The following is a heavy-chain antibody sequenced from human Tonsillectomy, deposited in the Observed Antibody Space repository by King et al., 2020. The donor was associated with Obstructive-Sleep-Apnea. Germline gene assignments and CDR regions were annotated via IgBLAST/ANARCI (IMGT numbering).Heavy chain of an antibody. Sequence: ITLKESGPTLVKPTQTLTLTCTFSGFSLSTSGVAVGWIRQPPGKALEWLALIFWDDDKRYSPSLKPRLTITKDTSKNQVVLTMTNMDPVDTATYYCARRNSGTYYGWFDPWGQGTLVTVSS. J-gene: IGHJ5*02. CDR1: GFSLSTSGVA. V-gene: IGHV2-5*02. CDR2: IFWDDDK. CDR3: ARRNSGTYYGWFDP. D-gene: IGHD1-26*01.